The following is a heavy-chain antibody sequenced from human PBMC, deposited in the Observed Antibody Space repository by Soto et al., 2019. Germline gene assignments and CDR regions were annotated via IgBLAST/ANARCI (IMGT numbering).Heavy chain of an antibody. D-gene: IGHD2-2*01. J-gene: IGHJ5*02. CDR1: GGTFSSYA. CDR3: AREGASSCSSTSCRYRFDP. CDR2: IIPIFGTA. Sequence: GASVKVSCKASGGTFSSYAISWVRQAPGQGLEWMGGIIPIFGTANYAQKFQGRVTITADESTSTAYMELSSLRSEDTAVYYCAREGASSCSSTSCRYRFDPWGQGTLVTAPQ. V-gene: IGHV1-69*13.